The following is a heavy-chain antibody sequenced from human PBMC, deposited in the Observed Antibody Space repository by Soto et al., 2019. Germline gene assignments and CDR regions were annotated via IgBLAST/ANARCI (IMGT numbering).Heavy chain of an antibody. CDR2: IYYSGST. CDR1: GGSISSGDYY. D-gene: IGHD3-10*01. V-gene: IGHV4-30-4*01. Sequence: SETLSLTCTVSGGSISSGDYYWSWIRQPPGKGLEWIGYIYYSGSTYYNPSLKSRVTISVDTSKNQFSLKLSSVTAADTAVYYCARGRITMVRGVIIGWFDPWGKGTLVTVSS. CDR3: ARGRITMVRGVIIGWFDP. J-gene: IGHJ5*02.